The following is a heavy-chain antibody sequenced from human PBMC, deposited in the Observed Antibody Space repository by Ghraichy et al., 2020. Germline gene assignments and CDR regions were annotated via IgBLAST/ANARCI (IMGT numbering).Heavy chain of an antibody. V-gene: IGHV4-59*01. Sequence: SETLSLTCTVSGGSTDAYYWSWIRQPPGKGLEWIGFVYYSGNSNYNPSLKGRVTMSLDTSKNQFSLKLTSVTAADTAVYYCARGMTTVVPFAYWGQGILVAVSS. CDR3: ARGMTTVVPFAY. CDR2: VYYSGNS. D-gene: IGHD4-23*01. J-gene: IGHJ4*02. CDR1: GGSTDAYY.